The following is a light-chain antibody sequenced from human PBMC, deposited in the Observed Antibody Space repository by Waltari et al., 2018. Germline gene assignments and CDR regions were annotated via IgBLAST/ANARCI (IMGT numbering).Light chain of an antibody. V-gene: IGKV3-20*01. CDR2: GAS. Sequence: EIVLTQSPGTLSSSPGERATLSCRASQSVSSNYLAWYQQKPGQAPRLLIYGASNRATGIPDRFSGSGSGTDFTLTISRLEPEDFAVYYCHQCGNSPYTFGQGTKLEI. CDR1: QSVSSNY. J-gene: IGKJ2*01. CDR3: HQCGNSPYT.